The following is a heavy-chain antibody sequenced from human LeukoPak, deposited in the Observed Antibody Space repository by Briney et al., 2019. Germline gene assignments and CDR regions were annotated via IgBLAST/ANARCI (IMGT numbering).Heavy chain of an antibody. CDR2: IRSKANSYAT. J-gene: IGHJ5*02. CDR1: GFTFSGSA. Sequence: GGSLRLSCAASGFTFSGSAMHWVRQASGKGLEWVGRIRSKANSYATAYAASVKGRFTISRDDSKNTAYLQMNSLKTEDTAVYYWTGFLEWLSPDNWFDPWGQGTLVTVSS. D-gene: IGHD3-3*01. V-gene: IGHV3-73*01. CDR3: TGFLEWLSPDNWFDP.